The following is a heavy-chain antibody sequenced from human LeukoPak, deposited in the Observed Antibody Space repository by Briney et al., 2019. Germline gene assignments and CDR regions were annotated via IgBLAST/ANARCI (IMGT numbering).Heavy chain of an antibody. CDR2: INPSGGST. D-gene: IGHD1-26*01. CDR3: ARDPEIVGATSSRGY. V-gene: IGHV1-46*01. CDR1: GYTFTSYY. J-gene: IGHJ4*02. Sequence: GASVKVSCKASGYTFTSYYMHWVRQAPGQGLEWMGIINPSGGSTSYAQKFQGRVTMTRDMSTSTVYMELSSLRSEDTAVYYCARDPEIVGATSSRGYWGQGTLVTVSS.